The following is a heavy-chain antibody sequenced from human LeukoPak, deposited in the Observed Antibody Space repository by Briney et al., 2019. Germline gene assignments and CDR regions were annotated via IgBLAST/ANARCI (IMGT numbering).Heavy chain of an antibody. V-gene: IGHV4-59*08. CDR2: ISYSGGT. J-gene: IGHJ3*02. CDR3: ARLLNNDNAGDPDTFDM. CDR1: GGSISRHY. D-gene: IGHD4-17*01. Sequence: PSEPLSLTCSASGGSISRHYWSWIRQPPGKGLEWIGYISYSGGTRYNPSFQSRVTISLGTSKTHFSLKLTSVTAADTAMYYCARLLNNDNAGDPDTFDMWGPGTMVTVSS.